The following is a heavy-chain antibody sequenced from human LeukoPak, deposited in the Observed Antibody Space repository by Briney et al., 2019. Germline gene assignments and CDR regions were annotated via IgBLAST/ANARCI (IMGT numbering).Heavy chain of an antibody. J-gene: IGHJ4*02. D-gene: IGHD3-10*01. CDR3: ARDTGPQITMVRGVIGGHFDY. V-gene: IGHV4-61*08. CDR2: IYYSGST. Sequence: PSETLSLTCTVSGGSISSGGYYWSWIRQHPGKGLEWIGYIYYSGSTNYNPSLKSRVTISVDTSKNQFSLKLSSVTAADTAVYYCARDTGPQITMVRGVIGGHFDYWGQGTLVTVSS. CDR1: GGSISSGGYY.